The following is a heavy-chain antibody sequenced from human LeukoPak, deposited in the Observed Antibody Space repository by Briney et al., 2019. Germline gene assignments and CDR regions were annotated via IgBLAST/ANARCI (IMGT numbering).Heavy chain of an antibody. CDR1: GFPFSSYA. Sequence: PGGSLILSCAASGFPFSSYAMSWVRPAPGKGLEWVSAISGSGGSTYYADSVKGRFTISRDNSKNTLYLQMSSLRAEDTAVYYCATEIVVVISGGHYWGQGTLVTVSS. V-gene: IGHV3-23*01. CDR3: ATEIVVVISGGHY. J-gene: IGHJ4*02. CDR2: ISGSGGST. D-gene: IGHD3-22*01.